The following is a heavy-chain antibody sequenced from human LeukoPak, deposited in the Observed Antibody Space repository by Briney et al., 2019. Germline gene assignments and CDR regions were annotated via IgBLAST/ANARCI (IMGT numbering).Heavy chain of an antibody. J-gene: IGHJ5*02. Sequence: GAPLKISCKGSGSRFTSYWIGWVRQLPGKGLEWMGIMYPGDSDTRYSPSFQGQVTISADKSISTAYLQWSSLKASDTAMYYCARLAAVYNWFDLWGQGTLVTISS. CDR1: GSRFTSYW. CDR2: MYPGDSDT. D-gene: IGHD6-25*01. CDR3: ARLAAVYNWFDL. V-gene: IGHV5-51*01.